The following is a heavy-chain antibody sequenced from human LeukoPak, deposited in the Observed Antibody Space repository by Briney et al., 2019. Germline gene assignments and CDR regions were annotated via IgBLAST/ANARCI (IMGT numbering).Heavy chain of an antibody. J-gene: IGHJ4*02. CDR2: IWYDGSNK. CDR3: AREINDYGDLHFDY. Sequence: GRSLRLSCAAPGFTFSSYGMHWVRQAPGKGLEWVAVIWYDGSNKYYADSVKGRFTISRDNSKNTLYLQMNSLRAEDTAVYYCAREINDYGDLHFDYWGQGTLVTVSS. V-gene: IGHV3-33*01. CDR1: GFTFSSYG. D-gene: IGHD4-17*01.